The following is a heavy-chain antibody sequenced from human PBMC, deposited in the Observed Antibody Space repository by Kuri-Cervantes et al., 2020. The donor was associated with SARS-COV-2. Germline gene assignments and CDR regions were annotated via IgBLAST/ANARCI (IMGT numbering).Heavy chain of an antibody. V-gene: IGHV1-18*04. J-gene: IGHJ4*02. CDR2: ISAYNGNT. D-gene: IGHD4-23*01. CDR1: GYTFTGYY. Sequence: ASVKVSCKASGYTFTGYYMHWVRQAPGQGLEWMGWISAYNGNTNYAQKLQGRVTMTTDISTSTAYMELRSLRSDDTVVYYCAREIERGTVVIAYMGYFDYWGQGTLVTVSS. CDR3: AREIERGTVVIAYMGYFDY.